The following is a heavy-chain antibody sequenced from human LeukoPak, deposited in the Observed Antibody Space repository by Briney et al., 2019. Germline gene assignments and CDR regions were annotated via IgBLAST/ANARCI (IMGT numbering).Heavy chain of an antibody. CDR2: IYSGGNT. J-gene: IGHJ4*02. D-gene: IGHD1-1*01. Sequence: GGSLRLSCAASGFTVSSNYMGWVRQAPGKGLEYVSVIYSGGNTYYAGSVKGRFTISRDNSKNTVYLQMNSLRAEDTAVFYCARLVATTGRLYFDYWGQGTLVTASS. CDR3: ARLVATTGRLYFDY. V-gene: IGHV3-53*01. CDR1: GFTVSSNY.